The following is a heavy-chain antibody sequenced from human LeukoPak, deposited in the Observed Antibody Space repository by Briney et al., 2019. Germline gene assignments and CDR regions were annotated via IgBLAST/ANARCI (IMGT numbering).Heavy chain of an antibody. CDR1: GYTFTGYF. Sequence: ASVKVSCKASGYTFTGYFIHWVRQAPGQGREWMGRINHRNGVTEYIQTLQRRVTMARDTSINTAYMELSRLRYDDTALYYCARDLSSTPYWEFDFWGQGSLVTVSS. CDR3: ARDLSSTPYWEFDF. D-gene: IGHD1-26*01. V-gene: IGHV1-2*06. CDR2: INHRNGVT. J-gene: IGHJ4*02.